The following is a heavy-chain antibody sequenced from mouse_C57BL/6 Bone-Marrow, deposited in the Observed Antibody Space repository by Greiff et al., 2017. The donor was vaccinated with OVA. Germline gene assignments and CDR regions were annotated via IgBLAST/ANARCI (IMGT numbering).Heavy chain of an antibody. J-gene: IGHJ3*01. CDR1: GYAFSSSW. V-gene: IGHV1-82*01. D-gene: IGHD1-1*01. CDR3: ARCDYYGSSYETWFAY. CDR2: IYPGDGDT. Sequence: VQLQQSGPELVKPGASVKISCKASGYAFSSSWMNWVKQRPGKGLEWIGRIYPGDGDTNYNGKFKGKATLTADKSSSTAYMQLSSLTSEDSAVYFGARCDYYGSSYETWFAYWGQGTLVTVSA.